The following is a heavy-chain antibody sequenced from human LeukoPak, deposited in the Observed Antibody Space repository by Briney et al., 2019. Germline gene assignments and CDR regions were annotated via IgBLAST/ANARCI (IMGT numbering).Heavy chain of an antibody. CDR2: IYYSGNT. J-gene: IGHJ4*02. CDR3: ARDQGDILDY. Sequence: SETLSLTCTVSSGSISSYYWSWIRQPPGKGLEWIGYIYYSGNTNYNPSLKSRVTMSVDTSKNQFSLKLSSVTAADTAVHYCARDQGDILDYWGQGTLVTVSS. CDR1: SGSISSYY. D-gene: IGHD2-21*02. V-gene: IGHV4-59*01.